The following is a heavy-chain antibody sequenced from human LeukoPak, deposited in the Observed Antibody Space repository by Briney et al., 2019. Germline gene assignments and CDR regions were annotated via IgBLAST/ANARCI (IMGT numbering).Heavy chain of an antibody. V-gene: IGHV3-21*01. Sequence: GGSLRLSCAASGFTLSSHSMNWVRQAPGKGLEWVSSISSSSSYIYHADSVKGRFTISRDNAKNSLDLQMNSLRAEDTAVYYCAREWGAAAAPDAFDIWGQGTMVTVSS. D-gene: IGHD2-2*01. J-gene: IGHJ3*02. CDR1: GFTLSSHS. CDR3: AREWGAAAAPDAFDI. CDR2: ISSSSSYI.